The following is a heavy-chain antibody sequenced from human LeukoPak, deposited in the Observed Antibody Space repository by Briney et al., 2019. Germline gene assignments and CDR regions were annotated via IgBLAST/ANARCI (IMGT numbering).Heavy chain of an antibody. D-gene: IGHD2-2*01. CDR2: ISAYNGNT. Sequence: ASVKVSCKASGYTFTSYGISWVRQAPGQGLEWMGWISAYNGNTNYAQKLQGRVTMTTDTSTSTAYMELRSLGSDDTAVYYCARDLPLIVVVPAATKRNWFDPWGQGTLVTVSS. CDR3: ARDLPLIVVVPAATKRNWFDP. J-gene: IGHJ5*02. CDR1: GYTFTSYG. V-gene: IGHV1-18*04.